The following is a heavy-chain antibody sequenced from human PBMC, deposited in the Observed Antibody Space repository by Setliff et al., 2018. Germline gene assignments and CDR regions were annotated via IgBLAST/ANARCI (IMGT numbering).Heavy chain of an antibody. CDR2: IWYDGSNK. V-gene: IGHV3-33*06. Sequence: QPGGSLRLSCAASGSTFSSYGMHWVRQAPGKGLEWVAVIWYDGSNKYYADSVKGRFTISRDNSKNTLYLQMNSLRAEDTAVYYCAKNFRLTPTDLNAFDTWGQGTMVTVSS. CDR3: AKNFRLTPTDLNAFDT. J-gene: IGHJ3*02. D-gene: IGHD3-9*01. CDR1: GSTFSSYG.